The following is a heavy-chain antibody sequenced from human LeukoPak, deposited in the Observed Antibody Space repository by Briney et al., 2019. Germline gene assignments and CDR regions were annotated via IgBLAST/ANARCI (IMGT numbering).Heavy chain of an antibody. CDR1: GFTFSNYA. CDR3: VKGFVHPTYYFDY. Sequence: GGSLRLSCAASGFTFSNYAMMWVRQAPGKRLEWVPSITGSGDGTYYADSVRGRFTISRDNSENTLYLQLNSLRADDTAVYFCVKGFVHPTYYFDYWGQGTLVTVSS. D-gene: IGHD3-10*01. J-gene: IGHJ4*02. V-gene: IGHV3-23*01. CDR2: ITGSGDGT.